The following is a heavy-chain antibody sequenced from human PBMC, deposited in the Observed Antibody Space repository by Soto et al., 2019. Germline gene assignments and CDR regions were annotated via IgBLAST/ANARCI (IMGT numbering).Heavy chain of an antibody. Sequence: GASVKVSCKASGYTFTGYYMHWVRQAPGQGLEWMGWINPNSGGTNYAQKFQGRVTMTRDTSISTAYMELSRLRSDDTAVYYCAGSDQYYYDSSAPGAFDIWGQGTMVTVSS. J-gene: IGHJ3*02. CDR1: GYTFTGYY. D-gene: IGHD3-22*01. CDR2: INPNSGGT. V-gene: IGHV1-2*02. CDR3: AGSDQYYYDSSAPGAFDI.